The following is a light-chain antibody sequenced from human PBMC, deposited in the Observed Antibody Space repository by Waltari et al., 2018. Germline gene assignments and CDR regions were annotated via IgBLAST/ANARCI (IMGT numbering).Light chain of an antibody. CDR2: AAS. J-gene: IGKJ3*01. CDR3: QQSYSTGFT. CDR1: QVISSS. Sequence: DIQMTQSPSSLSASVGDRVTISCRSSQVISSSLNWYEQKPGKAPKLLIYAASNLPTGVPSRFSGRGSGPNFTLTISDLQPEDFATYHCQQSYSTGFTFGPGTRLDLK. V-gene: IGKV1-39*01.